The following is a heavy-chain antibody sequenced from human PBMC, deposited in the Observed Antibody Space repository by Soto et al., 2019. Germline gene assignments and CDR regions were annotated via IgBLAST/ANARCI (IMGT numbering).Heavy chain of an antibody. V-gene: IGHV6-1*01. CDR2: TYYRSKWYN. J-gene: IGHJ6*01. CDR3: ARGQGWDGYRASGYYVVVG. D-gene: IGHD5-18*01. Sequence: PSQTLSLTCAISGDSVSSNSAAWNWIRQSPSRGLDWLGRTYYRSKWYNDYAVSVKSRITIHPDTSKNQFSLQLNSVTPEDTAENYCARGQGWDGYRASGYYVVVGWGERSKVTV. CDR1: GDSVSSNSAA.